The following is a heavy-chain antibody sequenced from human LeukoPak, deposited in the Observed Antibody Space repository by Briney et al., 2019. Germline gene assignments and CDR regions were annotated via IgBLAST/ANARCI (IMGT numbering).Heavy chain of an antibody. CDR2: IYHSGST. D-gene: IGHD3-10*01. J-gene: IGHJ4*02. CDR3: ARRGATMVRGVMIDY. Sequence: SETLSLTCAVSGGSISSSNWWSWVRQPPGKGLEWIGEIYHSGSTNYNPSLKSRVTISVGKSKNQFSLKLSSVTAADTAVYYCARRGATMVRGVMIDYWGQGTLVTVSS. CDR1: GGSISSSNW. V-gene: IGHV4-4*02.